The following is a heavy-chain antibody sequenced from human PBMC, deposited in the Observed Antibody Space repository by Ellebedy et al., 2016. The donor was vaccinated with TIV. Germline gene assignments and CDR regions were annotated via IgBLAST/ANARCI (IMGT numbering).Heavy chain of an antibody. CDR1: GFPFSSFE. CDR2: IISSGTTK. D-gene: IGHD5-18*01. Sequence: PGGSLRLSCAASGFPFSSFEFNWVRQSPGKGLEWVSFIISSGTTKYYADSVKGRFTISRDNAKNSRYLQMHSLRAEDTAVYYCANTPEIHVRGNWFDPWGQGILVTVSS. V-gene: IGHV3-48*03. J-gene: IGHJ5*02. CDR3: ANTPEIHVRGNWFDP.